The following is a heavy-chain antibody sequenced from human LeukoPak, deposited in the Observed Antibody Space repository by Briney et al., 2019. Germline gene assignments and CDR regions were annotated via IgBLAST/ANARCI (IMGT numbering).Heavy chain of an antibody. V-gene: IGHV4-4*02. CDR2: INHRGST. J-gene: IGHJ4*02. D-gene: IGHD6-19*01. CDR3: ARVKPVAGTLPHLLDY. CDR1: GGSISSTNW. Sequence: SGTLSLTCAVSGGSISSTNWWSWVRQSPGKGLEWIGEINHRGSTNYNPSLKRRVTILKDTSKNQFSLKLRSVTVADTAVYYCARVKPVAGTLPHLLDYWGQGTLVTVSS.